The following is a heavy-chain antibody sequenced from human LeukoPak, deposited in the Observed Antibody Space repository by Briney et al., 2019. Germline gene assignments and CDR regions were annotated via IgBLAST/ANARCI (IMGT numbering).Heavy chain of an antibody. J-gene: IGHJ4*02. Sequence: GGSLRLSCAASGFTFSSYGMHWVRQAPGKGLEWVAFIRYDGSNKYYADSVKGRFTISRDNSKNTLYLQMNSLRAEDTAVYYCATLHSGYGDYEGFGYWGQGTLVTVSS. V-gene: IGHV3-30*02. D-gene: IGHD4-17*01. CDR2: IRYDGSNK. CDR1: GFTFSSYG. CDR3: ATLHSGYGDYEGFGY.